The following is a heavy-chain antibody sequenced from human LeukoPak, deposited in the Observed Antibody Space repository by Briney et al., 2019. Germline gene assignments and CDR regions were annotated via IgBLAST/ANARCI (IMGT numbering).Heavy chain of an antibody. V-gene: IGHV4-34*01. Sequence: PSETLSLTCAVYGGSFSGYYWSWIRQPPGKGLEWIGEINHSGSTNYNPSLKSRVTISVDTSKNQFSLKLSSVTAADTAVYYCARQRGYSSYRPRRYYFDYWGQGTLVTVSS. D-gene: IGHD5-18*01. J-gene: IGHJ4*02. CDR3: ARQRGYSSYRPRRYYFDY. CDR2: INHSGST. CDR1: GGSFSGYY.